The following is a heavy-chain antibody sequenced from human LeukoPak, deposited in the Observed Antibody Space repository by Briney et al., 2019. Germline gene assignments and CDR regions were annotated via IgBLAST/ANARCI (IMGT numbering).Heavy chain of an antibody. CDR1: GYTFTSYG. D-gene: IGHD3-3*01. J-gene: IGHJ4*02. CDR3: ARDSPRTYYDFWSGPATFDY. V-gene: IGHV1-18*01. Sequence: ASVTVSCKASGYTFTSYGISWVRQAPGQGLEWMGWISAYNGNTNYAQKLQGRVTMTTDTSTSTAYMELRSLRSDDTAVYYCARDSPRTYYDFWSGPATFDYWGQGTLVTVSS. CDR2: ISAYNGNT.